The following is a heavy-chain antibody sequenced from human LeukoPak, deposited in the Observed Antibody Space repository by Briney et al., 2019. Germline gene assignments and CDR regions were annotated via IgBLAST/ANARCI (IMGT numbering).Heavy chain of an antibody. J-gene: IGHJ5*02. CDR1: GYTFTSYG. D-gene: IGHD6-19*01. CDR2: ISAYNGNT. Sequence: ASVKVSCKASGYTFTSYGISWVRQAPGQGLEWMGWISAYNGNTNYAQKLQGRVTMTTDTSTSTACMELRSLRSDDTAVYYFARSPSSGWPNWFDPWGQGTLVTVSS. CDR3: ARSPSSGWPNWFDP. V-gene: IGHV1-18*01.